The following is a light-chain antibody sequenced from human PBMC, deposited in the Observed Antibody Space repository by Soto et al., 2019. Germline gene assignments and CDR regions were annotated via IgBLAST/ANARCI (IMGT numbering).Light chain of an antibody. CDR2: DAS. V-gene: IGKV3-11*01. CDR3: QQRNSWPPT. Sequence: EIVLTQSPATLSLSPGERATLSCRASQSVNSYLAWYQQKPGQAPRLLIYDASNRATGIPARFSGGGSGTDFTLTINSLEPEDFALYYCQQRNSWPPTFGGGTKVEIK. CDR1: QSVNSY. J-gene: IGKJ4*01.